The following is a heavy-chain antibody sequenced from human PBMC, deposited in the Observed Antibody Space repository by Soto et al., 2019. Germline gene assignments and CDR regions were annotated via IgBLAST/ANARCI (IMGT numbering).Heavy chain of an antibody. Sequence: SVKVSCKASGGTFSSYAISWVRQAPGQGLEWMGGIIPIFGTANYAQKFQGRVTITADESTSTAYMELSSLRSEDTAVYYCARSRGYSYGYNYYYYYGMDVWGQRTTVTVSS. CDR3: ARSRGYSYGYNYYYYYGMDV. V-gene: IGHV1-69*13. J-gene: IGHJ6*02. CDR1: GGTFSSYA. CDR2: IIPIFGTA. D-gene: IGHD5-18*01.